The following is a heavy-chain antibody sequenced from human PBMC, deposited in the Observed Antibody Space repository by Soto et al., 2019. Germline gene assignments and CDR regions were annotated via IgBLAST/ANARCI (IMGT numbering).Heavy chain of an antibody. CDR1: GFTFDDYA. CDR3: AKGYCSCGSCYSGLYYFDY. V-gene: IGHV3-9*01. J-gene: IGHJ4*02. CDR2: ISWNSGSI. D-gene: IGHD2-15*01. Sequence: PGGFLRLSCAASGFTFDDYAMHWVRQAPGKGLEWLSGISWNSGSIGYADSVKGRFTISRDNAKNSLYLQMNSLRAEDTALYYCAKGYCSCGSCYSGLYYFDYWGQGTLVTVSS.